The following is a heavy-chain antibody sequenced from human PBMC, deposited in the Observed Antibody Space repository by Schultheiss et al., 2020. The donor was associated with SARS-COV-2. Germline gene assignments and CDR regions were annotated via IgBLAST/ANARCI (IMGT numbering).Heavy chain of an antibody. V-gene: IGHV4-38-2*02. Sequence: SETLSLTCTVSGYSISSGYYWGWIRQPPGKGLEWIGEINHSGSTNYNPSLKSRVTISVDTSNNQFSLKLSSVTAADTALYYCARGGPRAAGGLDVWGQGTTVTVSS. CDR2: INHSGST. CDR1: GYSISSGYY. CDR3: ARGGPRAAGGLDV. J-gene: IGHJ6*02. D-gene: IGHD3-10*01.